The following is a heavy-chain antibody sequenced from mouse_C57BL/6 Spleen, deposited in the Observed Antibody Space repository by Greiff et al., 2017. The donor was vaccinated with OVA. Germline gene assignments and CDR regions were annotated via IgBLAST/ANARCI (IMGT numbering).Heavy chain of an antibody. Sequence: VQLQQPGTELVKPGASVKLSCKASGYTFTSYWMHWVKQRPGQGLEWIGNINPSNGGTNYNEKFKSKDTLTVDKSSSTAYMQLSSLTSEDSAVYYCARGTTVVDSYFDYWGQGTTLTVSS. CDR2: INPSNGGT. D-gene: IGHD1-1*01. J-gene: IGHJ2*01. CDR1: GYTFTSYW. CDR3: ARGTTVVDSYFDY. V-gene: IGHV1-53*01.